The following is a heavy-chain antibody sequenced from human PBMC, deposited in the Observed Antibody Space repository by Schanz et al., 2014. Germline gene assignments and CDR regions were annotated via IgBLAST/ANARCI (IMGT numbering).Heavy chain of an antibody. Sequence: QVQLVQSGAEVKKPGASVKVSCEASGYTFTSYYIHWFRQAPGQGLEWMGLINPSVGNTNYAQKFQGRVTMTADKSTSTAYMELRSLISDDTAVYYCVRDAGWAFGDYHGMDVWGQGTSXTVSS. CDR3: VRDAGWAFGDYHGMDV. CDR1: GYTFTSYY. V-gene: IGHV1-46*01. D-gene: IGHD3-10*01. CDR2: INPSVGNT. J-gene: IGHJ6*02.